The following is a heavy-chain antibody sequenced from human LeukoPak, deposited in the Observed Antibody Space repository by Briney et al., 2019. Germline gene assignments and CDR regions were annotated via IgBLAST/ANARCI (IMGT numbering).Heavy chain of an antibody. CDR1: GFTFSNFG. CDR3: ARDLGSGYYYFDY. Sequence: GGSLRPSCAASGFTFSNFGMTWVRQGPGKGLEWVSAIRSSDDSTYYADSVKGRFTTSRDNSKNTLYLQMNSLRAEDTAVYYCARDLGSGYYYFDYWGQGTLVAVSS. V-gene: IGHV3-23*01. D-gene: IGHD3-22*01. J-gene: IGHJ4*02. CDR2: IRSSDDST.